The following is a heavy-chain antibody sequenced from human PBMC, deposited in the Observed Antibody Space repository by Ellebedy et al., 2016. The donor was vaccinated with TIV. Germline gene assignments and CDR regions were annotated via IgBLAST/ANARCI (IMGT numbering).Heavy chain of an antibody. CDR3: AREGGVYYFDY. V-gene: IGHV1-46*01. Sequence: AASVKVSCKASGYTFTTYYIHWVRQAPGQGLEWMGTVNPFNGGTGYAQRFQGRVTMTRDTSASTVYMELSSLRSDDTAVYYCAREGGVYYFDYWGQGTLVTVSS. D-gene: IGHD2-8*02. CDR1: GYTFTTYY. CDR2: VNPFNGGT. J-gene: IGHJ4*02.